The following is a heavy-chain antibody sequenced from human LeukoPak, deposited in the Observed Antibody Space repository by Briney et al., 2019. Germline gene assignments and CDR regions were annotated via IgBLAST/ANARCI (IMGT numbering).Heavy chain of an antibody. CDR3: ARDSPVDYDFWSGYPNLYYGMDV. Sequence: ASVKVSCEASGYTFTSYGISWVRQAPGQGLEWMGWISAYNGNTNYAQKLQGRVTMTTDTSTSTAYMELRSLRSDDTAVYYCARDSPVDYDFWSGYPNLYYGMDVWGQGTTVTVSS. D-gene: IGHD3-3*01. V-gene: IGHV1-18*01. CDR1: GYTFTSYG. CDR2: ISAYNGNT. J-gene: IGHJ6*02.